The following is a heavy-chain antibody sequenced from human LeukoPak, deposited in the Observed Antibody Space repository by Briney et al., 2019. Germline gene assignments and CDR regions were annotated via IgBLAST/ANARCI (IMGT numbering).Heavy chain of an antibody. V-gene: IGHV3-9*01. CDR2: ISWNSGSI. Sequence: GGSLRLSCAASGFTFSSYAMSWVRQAPGKGLEWVSGISWNSGSIGYADSVKGRFTISRDNAKNSLYLQMNSLRAEDTALYYCAKDMRYSSGWLDYWGQGTLVTVSS. J-gene: IGHJ4*02. CDR1: GFTFSSYA. CDR3: AKDMRYSSGWLDY. D-gene: IGHD6-19*01.